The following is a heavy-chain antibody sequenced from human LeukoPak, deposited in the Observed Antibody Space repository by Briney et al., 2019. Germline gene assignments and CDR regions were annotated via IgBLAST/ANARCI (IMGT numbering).Heavy chain of an antibody. V-gene: IGHV1-69*01. D-gene: IGHD2-2*01. J-gene: IGHJ3*02. CDR2: IIPIFGTA. CDR3: ARSRGVIVVVPAASKNDAFNI. CDR1: GGTFSSYA. Sequence: GASVKVSCKASGGTFSSYAISWVRQAPGQGLEWMGGIIPIFGTANYAQKFQGRVTITADESTSTAYMELSSLRSEDTAVYYCARSRGVIVVVPAASKNDAFNIWGQGTMVTVSS.